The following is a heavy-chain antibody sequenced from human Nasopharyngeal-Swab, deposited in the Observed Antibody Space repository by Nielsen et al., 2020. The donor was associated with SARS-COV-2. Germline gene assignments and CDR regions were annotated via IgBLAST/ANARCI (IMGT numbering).Heavy chain of an antibody. D-gene: IGHD2-2*01. V-gene: IGHV3-74*01. CDR1: GFTFSSYW. Sequence: GGSLRLSCAASGFTFSSYWMHWVRQAPGKGLVWVSRINSDGSSTSYADSVKGRFIISRDNAKNTLYLQMNSLRAEDTAVYYCARDKVVVVPAAIYYYGMDVWGQGTTVTVSS. J-gene: IGHJ6*02. CDR3: ARDKVVVVPAAIYYYGMDV. CDR2: INSDGSST.